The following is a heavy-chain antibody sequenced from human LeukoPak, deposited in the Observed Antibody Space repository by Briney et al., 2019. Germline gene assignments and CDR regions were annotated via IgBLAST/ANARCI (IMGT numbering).Heavy chain of an antibody. D-gene: IGHD6-19*01. V-gene: IGHV4-59*01. CDR3: ARRKYSSGWYDY. J-gene: IGHJ4*02. Sequence: SETLSLTCTVSGGSISSDYWSWIRQPPGKGLEWIGYIYYSGRTYYNPSLKSRITISVDTSKNQFSLKLSSVTAADTAVYYCARRKYSSGWYDYWGQGTLVTVFS. CDR1: GGSISSDY. CDR2: IYYSGRT.